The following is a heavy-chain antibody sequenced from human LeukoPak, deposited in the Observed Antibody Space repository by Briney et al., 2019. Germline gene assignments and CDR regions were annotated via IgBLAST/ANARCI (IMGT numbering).Heavy chain of an antibody. CDR2: IIPIFGTA. V-gene: IGHV1-69*01. CDR1: GGTFSSYA. D-gene: IGHD3-3*01. J-gene: IGHJ4*02. Sequence: ASVKVSCKASGGTFSSYAISWVRQAPGQGLEWMGGIIPIFGTANYAQKFQGRVTITADESTSTAYMELSSLRSEDTAVYYCARDIMPHYALGFGVVSSALGYWGQGTLVIVSS. CDR3: ARDIMPHYALGFGVVSSALGY.